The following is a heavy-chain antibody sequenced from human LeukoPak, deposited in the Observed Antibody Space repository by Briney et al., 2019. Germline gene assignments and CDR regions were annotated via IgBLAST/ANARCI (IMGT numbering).Heavy chain of an antibody. CDR3: TTVYSYGPTGFDF. Sequence: LSGGSLRLSCAASGFTFSSYAMSWVRQAPGKGLEWVSAISGSGGSTYYADSVKGRFTISRDNSKNTLYLQMNSLRAEDTAVCYCTTVYSYGPTGFDFWGQGTLVTVSS. J-gene: IGHJ4*02. V-gene: IGHV3-23*01. D-gene: IGHD5-18*01. CDR1: GFTFSSYA. CDR2: ISGSGGST.